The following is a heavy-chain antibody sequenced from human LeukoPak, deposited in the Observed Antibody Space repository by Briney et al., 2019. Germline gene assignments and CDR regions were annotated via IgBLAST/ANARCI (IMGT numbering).Heavy chain of an antibody. Sequence: GASLQISCKGSGSIFTSYWIGWVRQLPGKGLEWMGIIYPGDSDTRYSPSFQGQVTISADKSISTAYLQWSSLKASDTAMYCCARHIYYGSGIPSPFFDYWGQGTLVTVSS. CDR1: GSIFTSYW. CDR2: IYPGDSDT. V-gene: IGHV5-51*01. CDR3: ARHIYYGSGIPSPFFDY. J-gene: IGHJ4*02. D-gene: IGHD3-10*01.